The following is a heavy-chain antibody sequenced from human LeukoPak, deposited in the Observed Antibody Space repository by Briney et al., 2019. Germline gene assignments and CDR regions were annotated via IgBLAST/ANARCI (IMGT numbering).Heavy chain of an antibody. CDR3: AKGYDSSGYSDY. D-gene: IGHD3-22*01. CDR1: GGTFSSYA. CDR2: IIPIFGTA. V-gene: IGHV1-69*01. J-gene: IGHJ4*02. Sequence: SVKVSCKASGGTFSSYAISWVRQPPGQGLDWMGGIIPIFGTANYAQKFQGRVTITADESTSTAYMELSSLRSEDTAVYYCAKGYDSSGYSDYWGQGTLVTVSS.